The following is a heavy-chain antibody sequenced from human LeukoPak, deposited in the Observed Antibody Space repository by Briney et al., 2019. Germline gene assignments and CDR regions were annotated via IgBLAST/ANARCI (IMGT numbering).Heavy chain of an antibody. V-gene: IGHV1-2*02. D-gene: IGHD3-10*01. CDR3: ARQHMFRGVISSTPDY. J-gene: IGHJ4*02. CDR1: GYTFTGYY. Sequence: ASVKVSCKASGYTFTGYYMHWVRQAPGQGLEWMGWINPNSGGTNYAQKFQGRVTMTRDTSISTAYMELSRLRSDDTAVYYCARQHMFRGVISSTPDYWGQGTLVTVSS. CDR2: INPNSGGT.